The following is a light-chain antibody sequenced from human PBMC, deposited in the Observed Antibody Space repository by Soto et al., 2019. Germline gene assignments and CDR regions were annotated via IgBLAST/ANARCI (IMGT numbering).Light chain of an antibody. Sequence: EIVMTQSPATLSVSPGERATLSCRASQSVSNNLAWYQQKPGQAPRLLIYGPSIRANGIPARFSGSGSGTEFTLTISSRQSEDFAVYYCQQYNSWRFTFGPGTKVDIK. CDR2: GPS. CDR3: QQYNSWRFT. CDR1: QSVSNN. V-gene: IGKV3-15*01. J-gene: IGKJ3*01.